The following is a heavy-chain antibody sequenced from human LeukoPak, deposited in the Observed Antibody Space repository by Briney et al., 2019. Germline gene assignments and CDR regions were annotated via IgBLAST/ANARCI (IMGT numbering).Heavy chain of an antibody. CDR2: IYTSGST. Sequence: SETLSLTCAVSGASISGSNYYWGWIRQPPGKGLEWIGRIYTSGSTNYNPSLKSRVTMSVDTSKNQFSLKLGSVTAADTAVYYCAREESGYYYGSGSYYTHNWFDPWGQGTLVTVSS. CDR3: AREESGYYYGSGSYYTHNWFDP. V-gene: IGHV4-39*07. CDR1: GASISGSNYY. D-gene: IGHD3-10*01. J-gene: IGHJ5*02.